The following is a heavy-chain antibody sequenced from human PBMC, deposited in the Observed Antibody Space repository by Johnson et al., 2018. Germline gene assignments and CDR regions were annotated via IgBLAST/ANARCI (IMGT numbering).Heavy chain of an antibody. CDR1: GFTFTSSA. D-gene: IGHD5-24*01. CDR3: AAGVTGGDGYNFDAFDI. V-gene: IGHV1-58*01. CDR2: IVVGSGNT. J-gene: IGHJ3*02. Sequence: QLGESGPEVKEPGTSVKVSCKASGFTFTSSAVQWVRQARGQRLEWIGWIVVGSGNTNYAQKFQERVTITRDMSTSTAYMELSSLRSEDTAVYYCAAGVTGGDGYNFDAFDIWGQGTMVTVSS.